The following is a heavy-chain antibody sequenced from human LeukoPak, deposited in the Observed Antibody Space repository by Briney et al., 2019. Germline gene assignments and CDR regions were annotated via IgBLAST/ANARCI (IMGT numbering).Heavy chain of an antibody. J-gene: IGHJ6*02. V-gene: IGHV4-61*02. CDR3: ARGRYYYYGMDV. CDR2: IYTSGST. CDR1: GGSISSGSYY. Sequence: SQTLSLTCTVSGGSISSGSYYWSWIRQPAGKGLEWIGRIYTSGSTNYNPSLKSRVTISVDTSKKQFSLKLSSVTAADTAVYYCARGRYYYYGMDVWGQGTTVTVSS.